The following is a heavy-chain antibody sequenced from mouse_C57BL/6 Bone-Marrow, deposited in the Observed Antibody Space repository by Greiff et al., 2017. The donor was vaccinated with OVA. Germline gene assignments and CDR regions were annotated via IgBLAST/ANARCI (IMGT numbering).Heavy chain of an antibody. CDR1: GYTFTDYY. V-gene: IGHV1-26*01. CDR3: ARSLHYYGSSYGY. J-gene: IGHJ2*01. CDR2: INPNNGGT. Sequence: EVQLQQSGPELVKPGASVKISCKASGYTFTDYYMNWVKQSHGKSLEWIGDINPNNGGTSYNQKFKGKATLTVDKSSSTAYMELRSLTSEDSAVYYCARSLHYYGSSYGYWGQGTTLTVSS. D-gene: IGHD1-1*01.